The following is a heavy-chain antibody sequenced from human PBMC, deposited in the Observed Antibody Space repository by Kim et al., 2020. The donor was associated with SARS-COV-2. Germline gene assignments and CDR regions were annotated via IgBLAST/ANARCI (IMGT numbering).Heavy chain of an antibody. CDR2: IHSNGNT. J-gene: IGHJ5*02. CDR1: GDPINGYY. D-gene: IGHD3-16*01. Sequence: SETLSLTCTVSGDPINGYYWSWIRQSAGRGLQWIGRIHSNGNTNYNPSLKSRVAMSVDTSKNEVSLKLKSVTAADSALYYCARGRGTSITTAWFDPWGQGTLLPVSS. V-gene: IGHV4-4*07. CDR3: ARGRGTSITTAWFDP.